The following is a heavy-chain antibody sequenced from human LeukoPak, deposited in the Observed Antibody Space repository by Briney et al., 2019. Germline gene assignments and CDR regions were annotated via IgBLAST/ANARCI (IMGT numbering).Heavy chain of an antibody. V-gene: IGHV4-59*08. CDR2: IYYSGST. CDR1: GGSISSYY. D-gene: IGHD6-19*01. Sequence: SETLSLTCTVSGGSISSYYWSWIRQPPGKGLEWIGYIYYSGSTNYNPSLKSRVTISVDTSKNQFSLKLSSVTAADTAVYYCARLKYSSGWYPFDNWGQGTLVIVSS. CDR3: ARLKYSSGWYPFDN. J-gene: IGHJ4*02.